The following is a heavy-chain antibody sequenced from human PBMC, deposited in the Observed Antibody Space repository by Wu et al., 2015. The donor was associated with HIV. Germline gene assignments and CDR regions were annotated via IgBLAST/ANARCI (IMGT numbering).Heavy chain of an antibody. CDR3: ARDGSLSALENWFDP. CDR1: GYTFNDYY. V-gene: IGHV1-18*04. Sequence: QVQLVQSGAEVKKPGASMKVSCKASGYTFNDYYIQWVRQAPGQGLECLGWISTYNGNTNYVQKFQGRVTMTTDTSTSTAYMELRSLTSDDTAVYYCARDGSLSALENWFDPWGQGTLVTVSS. J-gene: IGHJ5*02. CDR2: ISTYNGNT. D-gene: IGHD3-10*01.